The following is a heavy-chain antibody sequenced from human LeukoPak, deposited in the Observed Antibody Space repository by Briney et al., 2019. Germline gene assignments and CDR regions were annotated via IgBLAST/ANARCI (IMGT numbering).Heavy chain of an antibody. J-gene: IGHJ4*02. CDR1: GGSFSGYY. V-gene: IGHV4-34*01. CDR2: INHSGST. D-gene: IGHD3-22*01. Sequence: SETLSLTCAVYGGSFSGYYWSWIRQPPGKGLEWIGEINHSGSTNYNPSLKSRVTISVDTSKNQFSLKLSSVTAADTAVYYCARIGYYDSSTPPDYWSQGTLVTVSS. CDR3: ARIGYYDSSTPPDY.